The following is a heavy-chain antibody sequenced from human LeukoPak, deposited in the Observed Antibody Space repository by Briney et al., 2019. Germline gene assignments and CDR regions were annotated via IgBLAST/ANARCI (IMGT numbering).Heavy chain of an antibody. J-gene: IGHJ4*02. CDR3: VRGYYYDSGGYRFYFDY. V-gene: IGHV3-20*01. CDR1: GFIFDDCG. D-gene: IGHD3-22*01. Sequence: GGSLRLSCAASGFIFDDCGMSWVRQAPGKGLEWVSGIDWNGGSTGYVDSVKGRFSISRDNARNSLYLQMNSLRAEDTALYHCVRGYYYDSGGYRFYFDYWGQGTLVTVSS. CDR2: IDWNGGST.